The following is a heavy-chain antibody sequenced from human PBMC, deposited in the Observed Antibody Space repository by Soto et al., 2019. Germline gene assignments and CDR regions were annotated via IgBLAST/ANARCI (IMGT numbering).Heavy chain of an antibody. CDR3: ARDAGYCSSTSCSEFDP. Sequence: ASVKVSCKASGGTFSSYAISWVRQAPGQGLEWMGGIIPIFGTANYAQKFQGRVTITADESTSTAYMELSSLRSEDTAVYYCARDAGYCSSTSCSEFDPWGQGTLVTVSS. D-gene: IGHD2-2*01. CDR1: GGTFSSYA. J-gene: IGHJ5*02. CDR2: IIPIFGTA. V-gene: IGHV1-69*13.